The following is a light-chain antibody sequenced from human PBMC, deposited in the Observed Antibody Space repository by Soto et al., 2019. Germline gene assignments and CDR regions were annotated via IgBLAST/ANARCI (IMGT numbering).Light chain of an antibody. CDR2: KAS. J-gene: IGKJ1*01. CDR1: QSISSW. V-gene: IGKV1-5*03. CDR3: QQYNSSPWT. Sequence: DIQMTQSPSTLSASVGDIVTITCRASQSISSWLAWYQQKPGKAPKLLIYKASSLESGVPSRFSGSGSGTEFTLTISSLQPDDFATYYCQQYNSSPWTCGQGTKVEIK.